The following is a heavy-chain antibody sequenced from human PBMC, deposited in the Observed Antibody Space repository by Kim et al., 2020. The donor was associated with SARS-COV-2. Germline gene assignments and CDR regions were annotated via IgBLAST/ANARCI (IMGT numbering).Heavy chain of an antibody. V-gene: IGHV3-66*01. CDR3: ARDLDSSGYLY. CDR1: GFTVSSNY. Sequence: GGSLRLSCAASGFTVSSNYMSWVRQAPGKGLEWVSVIYSGGSTYYADSVKGRFTISRDNSKNTLYLQMNSLRAEDTAVYYCARDLDSSGYLYWGQGTLVTVSS. D-gene: IGHD3-22*01. CDR2: IYSGGST. J-gene: IGHJ4*02.